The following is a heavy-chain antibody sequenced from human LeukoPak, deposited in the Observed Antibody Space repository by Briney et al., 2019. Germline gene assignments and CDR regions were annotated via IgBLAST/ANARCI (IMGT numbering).Heavy chain of an antibody. D-gene: IGHD4-23*01. Sequence: SQTLSLTCTVSGGSLSSGGYYWSWIRQHPGKGLEWIGCIYYSGTTYYNPSLKSRVTISVDMSNNQFSLKLSSVTAADTAVYYCARAPGVNLPFDYWGQGTLVTVSS. CDR1: GGSLSSGGYY. J-gene: IGHJ4*02. CDR2: IYYSGTT. CDR3: ARAPGVNLPFDY. V-gene: IGHV4-31*03.